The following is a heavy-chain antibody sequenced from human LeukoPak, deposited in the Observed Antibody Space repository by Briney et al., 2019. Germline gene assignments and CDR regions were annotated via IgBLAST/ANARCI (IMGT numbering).Heavy chain of an antibody. J-gene: IGHJ5*02. Sequence: SVKVSCKASGGTFSSYAISWVRQPPGQGLEWMGRIIPNLGIANYARKFQGRAAIIADQSTSTADMELSSLRSEDTAVYYCARVPTESTTGTTFCWFDPWGQGTLVTVSS. D-gene: IGHD1-1*01. CDR3: ARVPTESTTGTTFCWFDP. CDR1: GGTFSSYA. CDR2: IIPNLGIA. V-gene: IGHV1-69*04.